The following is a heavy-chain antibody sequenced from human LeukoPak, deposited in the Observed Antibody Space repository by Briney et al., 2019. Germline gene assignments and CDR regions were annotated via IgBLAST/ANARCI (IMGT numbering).Heavy chain of an antibody. D-gene: IGHD2-8*02. CDR3: ARDPTGYYYYYMDV. Sequence: ETLSLTCTVSGGSISSHYWSWVRQAPGKGLEWVANIKQDGSEKYYVDSVKGRFTISRDNAKNSLYLQMNSLRAEDTAVYYCARDPTGYYYYYMDVWGKGTTVTISS. CDR1: GGSISSHY. CDR2: IKQDGSEK. J-gene: IGHJ6*03. V-gene: IGHV3-7*01.